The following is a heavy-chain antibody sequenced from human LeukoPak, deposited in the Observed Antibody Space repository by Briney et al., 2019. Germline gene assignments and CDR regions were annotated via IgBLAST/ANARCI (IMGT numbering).Heavy chain of an antibody. CDR3: ARGRSSSRSGGFDY. Sequence: ASVKVSCKASGYTFANYDINWVRQATGQGLEWMGWMSPNSGNTGYAKKFQGRVTITRNTPISTANMELSSLRSEDTAVYYCARGRSSSRSGGFDYWGQGTLVTVSS. J-gene: IGHJ4*02. CDR2: MSPNSGNT. CDR1: GYTFANYD. V-gene: IGHV1-8*03. D-gene: IGHD6-13*01.